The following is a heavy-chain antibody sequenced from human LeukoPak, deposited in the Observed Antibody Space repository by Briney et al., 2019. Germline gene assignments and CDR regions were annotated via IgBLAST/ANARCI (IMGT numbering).Heavy chain of an antibody. V-gene: IGHV4-31*03. D-gene: IGHD3-16*01. CDR1: GGSISSGGYF. Sequence: SQTLSLTCTVSGGSISSGGYFWSLIRQHPGKGLECIGYIYYSGSTYYNPSLKSRVSISVDTSKNQFSLKLSSVTAADTAVYYCARDPSVMITFGGAPIWGQGTLVTVSS. CDR3: ARDPSVMITFGGAPI. J-gene: IGHJ4*02. CDR2: IYYSGST.